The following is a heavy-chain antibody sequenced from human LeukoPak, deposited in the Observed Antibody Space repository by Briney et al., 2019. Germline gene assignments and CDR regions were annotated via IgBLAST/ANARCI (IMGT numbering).Heavy chain of an antibody. D-gene: IGHD5-18*01. CDR3: ARDLGTAMALASFDY. V-gene: IGHV1-18*01. CDR1: GYTFTSYG. CDR2: ISAYNGNT. J-gene: IGHJ4*02. Sequence: GASVKVSCKASGYTFTSYGISWVRQAPGQGLEWMGWISAYNGNTNYAQKLQGRVTMTTDTSTSTAYMEPRSLRSDDTAVYYCARDLGTAMALASFDYWGQGTLVAVSS.